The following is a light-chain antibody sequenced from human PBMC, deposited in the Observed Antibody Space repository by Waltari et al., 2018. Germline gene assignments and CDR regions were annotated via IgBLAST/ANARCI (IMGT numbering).Light chain of an antibody. CDR3: QQYNFYPVT. CDR2: GAT. CDR1: QGILTY. J-gene: IGKJ5*01. Sequence: DIQMTQSPSSLSASLGDRVTITCRASQGILTYLAWFQQKPGKPPKSLIYGATSLQSGVPSRFSGSGSGTDFALTIFDLQPEDFATYYCQQYNFYPVTFGQGTRLDIK. V-gene: IGKV1-16*01.